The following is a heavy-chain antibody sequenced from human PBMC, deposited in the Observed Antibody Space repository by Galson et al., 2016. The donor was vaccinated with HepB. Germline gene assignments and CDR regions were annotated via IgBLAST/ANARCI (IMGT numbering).Heavy chain of an antibody. J-gene: IGHJ4*02. V-gene: IGHV3-53*01. CDR2: IYSTGST. CDR3: ARDGGVKVGGDY. D-gene: IGHD3-16*01. Sequence: SLRLSCAASGFTVSNNYMTWVRQAPGKGLEWVSVIYSTGSTKYADSVKGRFTISRDSSKNTLYLQMNSLRAEDTAGYYCARDGGVKVGGDYWGQGTLVAVSS. CDR1: GFTVSNNY.